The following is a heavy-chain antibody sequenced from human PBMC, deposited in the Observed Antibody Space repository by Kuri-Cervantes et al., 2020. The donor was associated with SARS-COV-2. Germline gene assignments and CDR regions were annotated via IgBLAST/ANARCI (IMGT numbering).Heavy chain of an antibody. Sequence: SETLSLTCAVYGGSFSGYYWSWIRQPPGKGLEWIGYIYYSGSTNYNPSLKSRVTISVDTSKNQFSLKLSSVTAADTAVYYCARDGAFNFDYWGQGTRVTVSS. D-gene: IGHD3-16*01. CDR3: ARDGAFNFDY. V-gene: IGHV4-59*01. CDR1: GGSFSGYY. J-gene: IGHJ4*02. CDR2: IYYSGST.